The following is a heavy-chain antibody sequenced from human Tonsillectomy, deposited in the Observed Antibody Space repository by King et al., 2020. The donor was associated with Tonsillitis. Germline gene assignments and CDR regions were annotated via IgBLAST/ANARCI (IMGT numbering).Heavy chain of an antibody. Sequence: QLVQSGAEVKKPGASVKVSCKASGYTFTSYAMHWVRQAPGQRLEWMGWINAGNGNTKYSQKFQGRVTITRDTSASTAYMELSSLRSEDTAVYYCAIPGRDYYDRSGYYPLDYLGQGTLVTVSS. J-gene: IGHJ4*02. D-gene: IGHD3-22*01. CDR1: GYTFTSYA. CDR2: INAGNGNT. V-gene: IGHV1-3*01. CDR3: AIPGRDYYDRSGYYPLDY.